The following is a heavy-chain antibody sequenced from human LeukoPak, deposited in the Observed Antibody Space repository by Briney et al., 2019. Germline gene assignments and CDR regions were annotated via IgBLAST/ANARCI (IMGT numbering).Heavy chain of an antibody. J-gene: IGHJ5*01. V-gene: IGHV3-49*04. CDR2: IRSKAYGGTA. Sequence: GRSLRLSYTGSRFLFAEYGMTWVRQAPGKGLEWVGFIRSKAYGGTAQYAASVKGRFTISRDDSKSIVYLQMNSLKTEDTAVYYCTRDSGGYNPWRLDSWGQGTQVTVSS. CDR3: TRDSGGYNPWRLDS. D-gene: IGHD5-24*01. CDR1: RFLFAEYG.